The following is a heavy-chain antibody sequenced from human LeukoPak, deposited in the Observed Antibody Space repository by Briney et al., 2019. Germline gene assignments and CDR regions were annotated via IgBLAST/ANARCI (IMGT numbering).Heavy chain of an antibody. CDR3: ARAPVRTWKPRSKYQLPMNKLYYYYYMDV. Sequence: ASVKVSCKASGYTFTSYDINWVRQATGQGLEWMGWMNPNSGNTGYAQKFQGRVTITRNTSISTAYMELSSLRSEDTAVYYCARAPVRTWKPRSKYQLPMNKLYYYYYMDVWGKGTTVTVSS. V-gene: IGHV1-8*03. CDR2: MNPNSGNT. D-gene: IGHD2-2*01. CDR1: GYTFTSYD. J-gene: IGHJ6*03.